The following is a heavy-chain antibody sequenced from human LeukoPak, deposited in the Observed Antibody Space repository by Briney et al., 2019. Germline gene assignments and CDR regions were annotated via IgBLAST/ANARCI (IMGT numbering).Heavy chain of an antibody. CDR3: ARGRRKDIVVVPAALWFYFDY. J-gene: IGHJ4*02. CDR2: INPNSGGT. Sequence: GASVTVSCKASGYTFTGYYMHWVRQAPGQGLEWMGWINPNSGGTNYAQKFQGWVTMTRDTSISTAYMELSRLRSDDTAVYYCARGRRKDIVVVPAALWFYFDYWGQGTLVTVSS. V-gene: IGHV1-2*04. CDR1: GYTFTGYY. D-gene: IGHD2-2*01.